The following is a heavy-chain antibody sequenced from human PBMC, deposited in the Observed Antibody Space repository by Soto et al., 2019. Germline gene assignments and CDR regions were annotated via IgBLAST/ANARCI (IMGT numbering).Heavy chain of an antibody. V-gene: IGHV5-10-1*01. CDR1: GYSFTSYW. CDR3: AISPRGYCSSTSCRELGNYYGMDV. CDR2: IDPSDCYT. J-gene: IGHJ6*02. D-gene: IGHD2-2*01. Sequence: EVQLVQSGAEVKKPGESLRISCKGSGYSFTSYWISWVRQMPGKGLEWMGRIDPSDCYTNYSPSFQGHVTISADKSNSTAYLQWSSLKASDTAMYYCAISPRGYCSSTSCRELGNYYGMDVWGQGTTVTVSS.